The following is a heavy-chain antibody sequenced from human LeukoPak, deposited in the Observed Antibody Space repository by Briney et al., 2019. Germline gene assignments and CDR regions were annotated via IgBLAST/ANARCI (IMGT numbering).Heavy chain of an antibody. V-gene: IGHV4-39*07. J-gene: IGHJ5*02. Sequence: SETLSLTCTVSGGSISSSSYYWGWIRQPPGKGLEWIGSIYYSGSTYYNPSLKSRVTISVDTSKNQFSLKLSSVTAADTAVYYCARYYEGNWFDPWGQGTLVTVSS. CDR2: IYYSGST. D-gene: IGHD1-26*01. CDR3: ARYYEGNWFDP. CDR1: GGSISSSSYY.